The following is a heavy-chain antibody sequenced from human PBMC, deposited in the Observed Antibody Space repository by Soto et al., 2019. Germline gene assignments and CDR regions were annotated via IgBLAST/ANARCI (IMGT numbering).Heavy chain of an antibody. D-gene: IGHD3-22*01. V-gene: IGHV1-69*01. CDR2: IIPIFGTA. Sequence: QVQLVQSGAAVKKPGSSVKVSCKASGGTFSSYAISWVRQAPGQGLEWMGGIIPIFGTAHYAQKLQGRVTITADESTSTAYMELSSLRSEDTAVYYCAREGASGSHIGYWGQGTVVSVSS. J-gene: IGHJ4*02. CDR3: AREGASGSHIGY. CDR1: GGTFSSYA.